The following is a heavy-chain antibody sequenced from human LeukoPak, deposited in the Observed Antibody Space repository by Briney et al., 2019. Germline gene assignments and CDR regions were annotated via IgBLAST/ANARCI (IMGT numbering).Heavy chain of an antibody. D-gene: IGHD2-15*01. Sequence: GGSLRLSCAASGFTFSGYSMNWVRQAPGKGLEWVSAISGSGGSTYYADSVKGRFTISRDNSKNTLYLQMNSLGAEDTAVYYCAKSGDLSGSLYIDYWGQGTLVTVSS. CDR1: GFTFSGYS. CDR3: AKSGDLSGSLYIDY. CDR2: ISGSGGST. J-gene: IGHJ4*02. V-gene: IGHV3-23*01.